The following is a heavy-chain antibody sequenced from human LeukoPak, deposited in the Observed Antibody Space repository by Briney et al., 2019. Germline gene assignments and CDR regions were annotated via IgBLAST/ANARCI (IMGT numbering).Heavy chain of an antibody. J-gene: IGHJ4*02. CDR2: ISSSSSYI. CDR3: ARATKSIVVVPAAIGY. CDR1: GFTFSSYS. D-gene: IGHD2-2*02. V-gene: IGHV3-21*01. Sequence: PGGSLRLSCAASGFTFSSYSMNWVRQAPGKGLEWVSSISSSSSYIYYADSVKGRFTISRDNAKNSLYLQMNSLRAEDTAVYYCARATKSIVVVPAAIGYWGQGTLVTVSS.